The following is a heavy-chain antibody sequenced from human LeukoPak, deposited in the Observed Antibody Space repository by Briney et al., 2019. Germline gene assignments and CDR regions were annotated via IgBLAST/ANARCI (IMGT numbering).Heavy chain of an antibody. Sequence: SETLSLTCAVYGGSFSGYYWSWIRQPPGKGLEWIGEINHSGSTNYNPSLKSRVTISVDTSKNQFSLKLSSVTAADTAVYYCARARFLEWLLCRYPRVWFDPWGQGTLVTVSS. V-gene: IGHV4-34*01. CDR2: INHSGST. CDR1: GGSFSGYY. CDR3: ARARFLEWLLCRYPRVWFDP. D-gene: IGHD3-3*01. J-gene: IGHJ5*02.